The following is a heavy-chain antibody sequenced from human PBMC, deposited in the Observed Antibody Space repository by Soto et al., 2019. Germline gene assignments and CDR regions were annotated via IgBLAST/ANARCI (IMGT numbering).Heavy chain of an antibody. CDR2: ISWNSGSI. D-gene: IGHD6-13*01. V-gene: IGHV3-9*01. J-gene: IGHJ6*02. Sequence: HPGGSLRLSCAASGFTFDDYAMHWVRQAPGKGLEWVSGISWNSGSIGYADSVKGRFTISRDNAKNSLYLQMNSLRAEDTALYYCAKAEGIAAAGYYGMDVWGQGTTVTVS. CDR3: AKAEGIAAAGYYGMDV. CDR1: GFTFDDYA.